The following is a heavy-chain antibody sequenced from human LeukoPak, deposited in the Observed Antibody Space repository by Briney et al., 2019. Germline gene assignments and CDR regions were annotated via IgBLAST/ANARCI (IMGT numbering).Heavy chain of an antibody. D-gene: IGHD1-20*01. V-gene: IGHV4-34*01. Sequence: PSKTLSLTCAVYGGSFSGYYWSWIRQPPGKGLEWIGEINHSGSTNYNPSLKSRVTISVDTSKNQFSLKLSSVTAADTAVYYCARVRYNWNGGYFDYWGQGTLVTVSS. CDR3: ARVRYNWNGGYFDY. CDR1: GGSFSGYY. CDR2: INHSGST. J-gene: IGHJ4*02.